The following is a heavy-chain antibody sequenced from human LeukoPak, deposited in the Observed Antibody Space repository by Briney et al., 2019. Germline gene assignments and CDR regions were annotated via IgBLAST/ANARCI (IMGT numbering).Heavy chain of an antibody. V-gene: IGHV4-61*02. CDR1: SGSISTSSYY. CDR3: AREKGYGPLYYYYMDV. CDR2: IYTSGST. D-gene: IGHD5-18*01. J-gene: IGHJ6*03. Sequence: SETLSLTCSVSSGSISTSSYYWSWIRQPAGKGLEWIGRIYTSGSTNYNPSLKSRVTMSVDTSKNQFSLKLSSVTAADTAVYYCAREKGYGPLYYYYMDVWGKGTTVTVSS.